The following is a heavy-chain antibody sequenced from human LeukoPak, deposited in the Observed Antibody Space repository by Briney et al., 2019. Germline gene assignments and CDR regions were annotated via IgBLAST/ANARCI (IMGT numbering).Heavy chain of an antibody. V-gene: IGHV3-30-3*01. CDR2: ISYVGSNK. CDR3: ARDSYVLSGSSHNFDY. CDR1: GFTFSSYA. D-gene: IGHD1-26*01. Sequence: GGSLRLSCAASGFTFSSYAMHWVRQAPGKGLEWVAVISYVGSNKYYADSVKGRFTISRDNSKNTLYLQMNSLRAEDTAVYYCARDSYVLSGSSHNFDYWGQGTLVTVSS. J-gene: IGHJ4*02.